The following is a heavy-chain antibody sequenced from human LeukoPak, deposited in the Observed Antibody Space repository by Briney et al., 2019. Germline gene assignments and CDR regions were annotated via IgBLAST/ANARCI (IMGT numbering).Heavy chain of an antibody. Sequence: PGGSLRLSCAASGFTFSSYAMHWVRQAPGKGLEWVAVISYDGSNKYYADSVKGRFTISRDNAKNSLYLQMNSLRAEDTAVYYCARVFYIYDSAAPLFDYWGQGTLVTVSS. D-gene: IGHD3-22*01. J-gene: IGHJ4*02. CDR2: ISYDGSNK. CDR3: ARVFYIYDSAAPLFDY. CDR1: GFTFSSYA. V-gene: IGHV3-30*04.